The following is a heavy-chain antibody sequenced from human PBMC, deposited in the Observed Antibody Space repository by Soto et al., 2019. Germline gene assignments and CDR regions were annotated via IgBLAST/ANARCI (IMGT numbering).Heavy chain of an antibody. Sequence: QLQLQESGPGLVKPSETLSLTCTVSGGSISSSSYYWGWIRQPPGKGLEWIGSIYYSGSTYDNPCLKRRVNIYVDTSKHKFSLKLSCMTDAETAVYYCARNGRWGKGASWGQGTRVNVYS. J-gene: IGHJ5*02. D-gene: IGHD4-17*01. V-gene: IGHV4-39*01. CDR3: ARNGRWGKGAS. CDR1: GGSISSSSYY. CDR2: IYYSGST.